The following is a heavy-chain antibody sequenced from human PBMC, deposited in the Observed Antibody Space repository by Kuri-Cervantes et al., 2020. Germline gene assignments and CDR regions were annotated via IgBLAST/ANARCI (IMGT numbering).Heavy chain of an antibody. CDR3: ARGGDGYRRYFDY. V-gene: IGHV3-21*01. Sequence: GESLKISCAASGFTFSSYSMNWVRQAPGKGLEWVSSISSSSSYIYYADSVKGRFTISRDNAKNSLYLQMNSLRAEDTAVYYCARGGDGYRRYFDYWGQGTLVTVSS. D-gene: IGHD5-24*01. CDR2: ISSSSSYI. J-gene: IGHJ4*02. CDR1: GFTFSSYS.